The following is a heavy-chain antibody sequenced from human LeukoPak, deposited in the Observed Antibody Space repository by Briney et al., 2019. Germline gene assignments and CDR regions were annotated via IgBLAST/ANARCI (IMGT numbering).Heavy chain of an antibody. D-gene: IGHD3-10*01. CDR1: GGAISSSSYY. V-gene: IGHV4-39*07. CDR3: ARDRYYYGSGNYYFDY. CDR2: IFYSGST. Sequence: SETLSLTCTVSGGAISSSSYYWGWIRQPPGKGLEWIGSIFYSGSTYYNPSLKSRVTISVDTSKNQFSLKLSSVTAADTAVYYCARDRYYYGSGNYYFDYWGQGTLVTVSS. J-gene: IGHJ4*02.